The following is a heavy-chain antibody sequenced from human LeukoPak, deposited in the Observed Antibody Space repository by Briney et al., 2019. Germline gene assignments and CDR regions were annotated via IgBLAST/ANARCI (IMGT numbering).Heavy chain of an antibody. J-gene: IGHJ6*02. V-gene: IGHV3-23*01. Sequence: GGSLRLSCAASGFTVRSSYMSWVRQAPGKGLEWVSAISGSGGSTYYADSVKGRFTISRDNSKNTLYLQMNSLRAEDTAVYYCAVSRVVPAAIRGYPPYYYYGTDVWGQGTTVTVSS. CDR1: GFTVRSSY. D-gene: IGHD2-2*01. CDR3: AVSRVVPAAIRGYPPYYYYGTDV. CDR2: ISGSGGST.